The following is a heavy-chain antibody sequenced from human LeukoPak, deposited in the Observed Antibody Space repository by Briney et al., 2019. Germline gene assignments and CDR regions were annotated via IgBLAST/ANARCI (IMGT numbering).Heavy chain of an antibody. V-gene: IGHV3-23*01. CDR3: AKHAQGEYNSGCYYLDY. CDR1: GFTFSPYA. J-gene: IGHJ4*02. D-gene: IGHD6-19*01. Sequence: GGALRLSCAASGFTFSPYAMSWVRQAPGRGGEGVSCISGSGGSTYQADCVRGRFTISRDNSNNTLYMQMNSLRADDTAVYYCAKHAQGEYNSGCYYLDYWGQGTLVTVSS. CDR2: ISGSGGST.